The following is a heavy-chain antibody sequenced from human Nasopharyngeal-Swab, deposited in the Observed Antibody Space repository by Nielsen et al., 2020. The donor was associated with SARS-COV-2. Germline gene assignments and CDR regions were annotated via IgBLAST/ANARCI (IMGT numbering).Heavy chain of an antibody. D-gene: IGHD4-23*01. Sequence: WVRQAPGQGLEWMGGIIPIFGTANYAQKFQGRVTITADESTSTAYMELSSLRSEDTAVYYCARPTEVTPPSYYYYYMDVWGKGTTVTVSS. CDR3: ARPTEVTPPSYYYYYMDV. V-gene: IGHV1-69*01. J-gene: IGHJ6*03. CDR2: IIPIFGTA.